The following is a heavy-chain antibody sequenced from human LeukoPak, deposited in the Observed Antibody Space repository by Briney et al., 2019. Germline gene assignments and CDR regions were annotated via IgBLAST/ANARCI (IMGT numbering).Heavy chain of an antibody. D-gene: IGHD3-3*01. CDR3: ARDYDFWSGYYTGIFDY. V-gene: IGHV3-48*01. Sequence: GGSLRLSCAASGFTFSSFSMNWVRQAPGKGLEWVSYISSGSSTIYYADSVKGRFTISRDNAKNSLYLQMNSLRAEDTAVYYCARDYDFWSGYYTGIFDYWGQGTLVTVSS. CDR1: GFTFSSFS. J-gene: IGHJ4*02. CDR2: ISSGSSTI.